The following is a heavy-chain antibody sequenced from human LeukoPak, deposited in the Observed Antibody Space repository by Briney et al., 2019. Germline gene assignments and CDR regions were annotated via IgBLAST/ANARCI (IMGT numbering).Heavy chain of an antibody. Sequence: APVKASCTASGYSFGKYGINWVRQAPGQGLEWMGWISAYNGNTNYAQRFQGRVTLTTDTSTSTAHMELKSLTSDDTAVYYCARGDRDSSTWYHGLDYWGQRTLVTVSS. V-gene: IGHV1-18*01. D-gene: IGHD6-13*01. CDR2: ISAYNGNT. CDR1: GYSFGKYG. J-gene: IGHJ4*02. CDR3: ARGDRDSSTWYHGLDY.